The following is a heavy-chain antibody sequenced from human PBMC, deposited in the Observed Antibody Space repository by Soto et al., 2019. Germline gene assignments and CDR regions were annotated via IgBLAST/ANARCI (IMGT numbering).Heavy chain of an antibody. CDR3: ALGDIVVVPAARGFDP. J-gene: IGHJ5*02. Sequence: PGGSLRLSCAASGFTFSSSGMHWVRQAPGKGLEWVAVISYDGSNKYYADSVKGRFTISRDNSKNTLYLQMNSLRAEDTAVYYCALGDIVVVPAARGFDPWGQGTLVTVSS. V-gene: IGHV3-30*03. D-gene: IGHD2-2*01. CDR2: ISYDGSNK. CDR1: GFTFSSSG.